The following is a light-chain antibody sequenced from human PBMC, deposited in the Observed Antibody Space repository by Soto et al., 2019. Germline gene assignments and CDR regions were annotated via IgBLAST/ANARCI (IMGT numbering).Light chain of an antibody. V-gene: IGKV3-20*01. J-gene: IGKJ4*01. CDR3: QQHGASIT. CDR1: QSVSNNF. CDR2: GVS. Sequence: EVVLTQSPGILSLSPGERATLSCRASQSVSNNFVAWYQQKPGQAPSLLIYGVSDRATGVPDRFSGSGSGTDFTLTISRLEPEDFAVYYCQQHGASITFGGGTKVDIK.